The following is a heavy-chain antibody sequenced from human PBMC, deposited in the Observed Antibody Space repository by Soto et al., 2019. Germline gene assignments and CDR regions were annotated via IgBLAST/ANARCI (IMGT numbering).Heavy chain of an antibody. D-gene: IGHD3-9*01. CDR3: ARDREGNSDILTGYYILTNFDY. CDR2: INPNSGGT. Sequence: ASVKVSCKTSVYTLTVYYSHWVREANGPGLEWMGWINPNSGGTNYAQKFQGWVTMTRDTSISTAYMELSRLRSDDTAVYYCARDREGNSDILTGYYILTNFDYWGQGTLVTVSS. V-gene: IGHV1-2*04. CDR1: VYTLTVYY. J-gene: IGHJ4*02.